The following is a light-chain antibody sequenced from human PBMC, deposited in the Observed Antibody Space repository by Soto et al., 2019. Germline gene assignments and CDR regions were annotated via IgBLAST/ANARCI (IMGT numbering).Light chain of an antibody. CDR3: SSYAGSNTSYV. J-gene: IGLJ1*01. V-gene: IGLV2-8*01. Sequence: QSVLTQSPSASGSPGQSVTISCTGTSSDVGGYNYVSWYQQHPGKVPKLMIYEVSKRPSGVPDRFSGSKSGNTASLTVSGLQAEDEADYYCSSYAGSNTSYVFGTGTKVTVL. CDR2: EVS. CDR1: SSDVGGYNY.